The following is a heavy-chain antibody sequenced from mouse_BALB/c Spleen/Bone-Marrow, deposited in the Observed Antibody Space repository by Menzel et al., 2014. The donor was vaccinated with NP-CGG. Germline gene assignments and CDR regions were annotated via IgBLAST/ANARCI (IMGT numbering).Heavy chain of an antibody. V-gene: IGHV2-6-4*01. Sequence: VKLVESGPGLVAPSQSLSITCAVSGFSLSRYSVHWVRQPPGKGLEWLGMIWGGGSTDYNSALKSRLSISKDNSKSQVFLKMNSLQTDDAAMYYCARFITTRAMDYWGQGTSVTVSS. CDR3: ARFITTRAMDY. D-gene: IGHD1-1*01. CDR2: IWGGGST. CDR1: GFSLSRYS. J-gene: IGHJ4*01.